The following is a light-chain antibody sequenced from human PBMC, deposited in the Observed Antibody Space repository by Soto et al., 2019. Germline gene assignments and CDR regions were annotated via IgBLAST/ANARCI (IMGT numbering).Light chain of an antibody. V-gene: IGKV1-33*01. CDR1: QDIGNF. CDR3: QQYDRLPIT. J-gene: IGKJ5*01. Sequence: EIQMTQYPSSLSASVGDRFTITCKASQDIGNFLTWYQQKPGRAPVLLIYDAANLATGVTPRFSGSGSGRDFTLTISSLQPEDIAAYYCQQYDRLPITFGQGTRLDIK. CDR2: DAA.